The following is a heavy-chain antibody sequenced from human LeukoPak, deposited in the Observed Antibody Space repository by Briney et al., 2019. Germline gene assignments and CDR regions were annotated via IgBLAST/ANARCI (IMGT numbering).Heavy chain of an antibody. J-gene: IGHJ4*02. CDR2: ISSSDDGT. CDR1: GFSLSSYA. D-gene: IGHD2-15*01. Sequence: GGSLRLSCAASGFSLSSYAMSWVRQAPGKGLEWVSAISSSDDGTYHAGSVRGRFTISRDSSKNTLYLQMNNLRTEDAAIYYCAKAPVTSCRGAFCYPLDSWGQGTLVTASS. V-gene: IGHV3-23*01. CDR3: AKAPVTSCRGAFCYPLDS.